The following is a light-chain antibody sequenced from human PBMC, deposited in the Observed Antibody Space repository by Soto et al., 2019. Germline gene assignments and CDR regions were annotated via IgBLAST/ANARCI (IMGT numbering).Light chain of an antibody. Sequence: QSALTQPACVSASPGQSITISCTGTSSDIGAYNSVSWYQQHPGKAPQLMIYDVSYRPSGISSRFSGSKSGNTASLTISGLQPDDDADYYCASYTSARIRVFGGGTKLTVL. V-gene: IGLV2-14*01. CDR2: DVS. CDR3: ASYTSARIRV. J-gene: IGLJ2*01. CDR1: SSDIGAYNS.